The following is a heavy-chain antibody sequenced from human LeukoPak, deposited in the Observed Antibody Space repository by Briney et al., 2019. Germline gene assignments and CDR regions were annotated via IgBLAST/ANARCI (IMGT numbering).Heavy chain of an antibody. CDR2: IGISSNKI. CDR3: ARVSTIGEYQLSIPDY. Sequence: NSGGSLRLSCAASGFTLRSYTMNWVRQAPGKGLEWVSSIGISSNKIYYADSVKGRFIISRDNAKNSVYLQMNSMRAEDTAVYYCARVSTIGEYQLSIPDYWGQGTLVTVSS. V-gene: IGHV3-21*01. CDR1: GFTLRSYT. J-gene: IGHJ4*02. D-gene: IGHD2-2*01.